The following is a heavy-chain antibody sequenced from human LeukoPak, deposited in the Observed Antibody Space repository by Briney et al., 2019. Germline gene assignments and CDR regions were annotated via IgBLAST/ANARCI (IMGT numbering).Heavy chain of an antibody. CDR2: INPNSGGT. D-gene: IGHD4-17*01. CDR3: ARVGGGYGDFPDAFDI. CDR1: GYTFTGYY. Sequence: GGSLRLSCAASGYTFTGYYMHWVRQAPGQGLEWMGWINPNSGGTNYAQKFQGRVTMTRDTSISTAYMELSRLRSDDTAVYYCARVGGGYGDFPDAFDIWGQGTMVTVSS. J-gene: IGHJ3*02. V-gene: IGHV1-2*02.